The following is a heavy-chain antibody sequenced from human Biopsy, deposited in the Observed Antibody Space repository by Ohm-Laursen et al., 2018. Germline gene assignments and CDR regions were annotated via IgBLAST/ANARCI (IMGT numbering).Heavy chain of an antibody. CDR2: AYPSGTT. D-gene: IGHD3-10*01. Sequence: SDTLSLTCSVSGASMTDYFWSWIWQPAGKGLERIGRAYPSGTTYYNPSLKGRVTISIDASKNQLSLKVTSVTAADTAVFYCAGSRGHYFNGLDVWGQGTTVIVSS. J-gene: IGHJ6*02. V-gene: IGHV4-4*07. CDR1: GASMTDYF. CDR3: AGSRGHYFNGLDV.